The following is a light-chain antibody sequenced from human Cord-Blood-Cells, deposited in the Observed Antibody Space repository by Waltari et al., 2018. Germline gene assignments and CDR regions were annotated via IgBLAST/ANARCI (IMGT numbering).Light chain of an antibody. CDR3: SSYTSSSTVV. J-gene: IGLJ3*02. CDR1: SSDVGGYNY. Sequence: QSALTQHASVSGSPGQSITISCTGTSSDVGGYNYVSWYQQHPGKAPKLMIYEVSNRPSGVSNRFSGSKSGNTASLTISGRQGEDEADYYCSSYTSSSTVVFGGGTKLT. V-gene: IGLV2-14*01. CDR2: EVS.